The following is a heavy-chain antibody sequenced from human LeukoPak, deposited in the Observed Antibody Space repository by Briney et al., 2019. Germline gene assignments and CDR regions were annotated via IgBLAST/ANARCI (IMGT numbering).Heavy chain of an antibody. J-gene: IGHJ4*02. D-gene: IGHD6-19*01. CDR1: GGSISTGSYY. Sequence: SETLSLTCSVSGGSISTGSYYWGWIRQPPGKGLEWIGSIYYSGSTYYNPSLKSRVTISVDTSKNQFSLKLSSVTAADTAVYYCARAGGMGGWSPRLGYWGQGTLVTVSS. CDR3: ARAGGMGGWSPRLGY. V-gene: IGHV4-39*01. CDR2: IYYSGST.